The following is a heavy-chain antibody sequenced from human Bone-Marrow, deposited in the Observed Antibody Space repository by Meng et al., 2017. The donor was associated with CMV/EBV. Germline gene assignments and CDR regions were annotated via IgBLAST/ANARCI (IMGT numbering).Heavy chain of an antibody. Sequence: SGFIFTNFVMIWVREAPGKRLEWVSAISGSGTGTYYADSVRGRFTISRDNSKNTLYLHMSNLRAEDTVMYHCAEVAWASSTWANWFDPWGRGTLVTVSS. CDR2: ISGSGTGT. J-gene: IGHJ5*02. CDR1: GFIFTNFV. D-gene: IGHD2-2*01. V-gene: IGHV3-23*01. CDR3: AEVAWASSTWANWFDP.